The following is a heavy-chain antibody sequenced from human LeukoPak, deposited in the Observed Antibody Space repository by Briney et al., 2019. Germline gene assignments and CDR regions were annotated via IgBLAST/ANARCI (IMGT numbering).Heavy chain of an antibody. Sequence: SQTLSLTCSVSVDSATDFSWSWIPHPPGKGLETTSHIHYSGDTKYNPSLKTRVTISIDTSKNQFSLTLNSVTAADTAVYYCARVYDGYNGERYFDYWGQGTLVTVAS. J-gene: IGHJ4*02. CDR2: IHYSGDT. V-gene: IGHV4-59*02. CDR1: VDSATDFS. CDR3: ARVYDGYNGERYFDY. D-gene: IGHD5-24*01.